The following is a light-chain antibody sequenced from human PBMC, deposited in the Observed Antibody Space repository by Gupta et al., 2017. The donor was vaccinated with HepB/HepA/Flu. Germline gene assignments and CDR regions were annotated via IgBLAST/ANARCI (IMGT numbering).Light chain of an antibody. CDR3: QQYGSSLT. CDR2: DAS. Sequence: EIVLTQSPATLSLSPGERATLSCEASQSVSSSYLAGYQQKPGLAPRLLIYDASSRATGIPESFSGSGSGTDFTVTISRLEPEDFAVYYCQQYGSSLTVGGGTKVEIK. CDR1: QSVSSSY. J-gene: IGKJ4*01. V-gene: IGKV3D-20*01.